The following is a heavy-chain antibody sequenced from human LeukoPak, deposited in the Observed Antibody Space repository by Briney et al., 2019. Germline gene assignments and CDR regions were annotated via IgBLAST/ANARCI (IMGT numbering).Heavy chain of an antibody. CDR2: IYYSGNT. J-gene: IGHJ4*02. D-gene: IGHD6-13*01. CDR3: ARRGSAVFDY. CDR1: GVSISGYY. Sequence: SETLSLTCTVSGVSISGYYWSWIRQPPGKGLEWIGYIYYSGNTNYNPSLKSRVTISVDTSKNQFSLKLSSVTAADTAVYYCARRGSAVFDYWGQGTLVTVSS. V-gene: IGHV4-59*01.